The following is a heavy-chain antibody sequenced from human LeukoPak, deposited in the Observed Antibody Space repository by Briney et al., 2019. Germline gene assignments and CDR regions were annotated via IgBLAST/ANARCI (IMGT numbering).Heavy chain of an antibody. V-gene: IGHV4-30-2*01. CDR2: IYHSGST. CDR3: AREQGGYDPKAFDI. CDR1: GGSISSGGYS. D-gene: IGHD5-12*01. Sequence: SQTLSLTCAVSGGSISSGGYSWSWIRQPPGKGLEWIGYIYHSGSTYYNPSLKSRVTISVDRSKNQFSLKLSSVTAADTAVYYCAREQGGYDPKAFDIWGQGTMVTVSS. J-gene: IGHJ3*02.